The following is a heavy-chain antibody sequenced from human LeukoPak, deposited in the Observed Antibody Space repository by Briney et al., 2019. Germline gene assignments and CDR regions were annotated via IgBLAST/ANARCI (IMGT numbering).Heavy chain of an antibody. CDR3: ARDLETRYYDFWSGHDY. J-gene: IGHJ4*02. D-gene: IGHD3-3*01. CDR1: GFTFSSYA. Sequence: GGSLRLSCAASGFTFSSYAMHWVRQAPGKGLEWVAVISYDGSNKYYADSVKGRFTISRDNSKNTLYLRMNSLRAEDTAVYYCARDLETRYYDFWSGHDYWGQGTLVTVSS. V-gene: IGHV3-30-3*01. CDR2: ISYDGSNK.